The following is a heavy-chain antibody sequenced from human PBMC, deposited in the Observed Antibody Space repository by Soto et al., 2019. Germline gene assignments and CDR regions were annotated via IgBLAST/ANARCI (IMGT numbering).Heavy chain of an antibody. CDR1: GSSFTSYG. CDR3: AGRSRVPTIRGADDY. D-gene: IGHD5-12*01. V-gene: IGHV1-18*01. Sequence: QVKLVQSGAEVKNPGASVKVSCKASGSSFTSYGISWVRQAPGQGLEWMGWISASNGKTNYAQKVQGRVTMTTDISTSTANLEVRSLRSDDTAVDYCAGRSRVPTIRGADDYWGQGTLVTVSS. CDR2: ISASNGKT. J-gene: IGHJ4*02.